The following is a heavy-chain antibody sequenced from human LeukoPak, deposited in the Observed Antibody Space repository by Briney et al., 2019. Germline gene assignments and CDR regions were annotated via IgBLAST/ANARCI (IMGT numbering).Heavy chain of an antibody. CDR2: ISGSGGST. Sequence: GGSLRLSCAASGFTFSSYAMSWVRQAPGKGLEWVSAISGSGGSTYYADSVKGRFTISRDNSKNTLYLQMNSLRAEDTAVYYCAKDNSSSRYLPFTSYLQRQIFDYWGQGTLVTVSS. J-gene: IGHJ4*02. V-gene: IGHV3-23*01. CDR1: GFTFSSYA. D-gene: IGHD6-13*01. CDR3: AKDNSSSRYLPFTSYLQRQIFDY.